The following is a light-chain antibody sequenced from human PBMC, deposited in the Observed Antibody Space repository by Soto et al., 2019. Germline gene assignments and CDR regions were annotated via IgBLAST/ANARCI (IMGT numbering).Light chain of an antibody. J-gene: IGKJ1*01. CDR3: QQYVFYRGT. CDR2: DAS. V-gene: IGKV1-5*01. CDR1: QSISGW. Sequence: DIQMTQSPSALSASVGDRVTITCRASQSISGWLAWFQQKPGEAPKLLIYDASSLESGVPSRFSGSGSGTEFTLTITSLQPDDFATYYCQQYVFYRGTFGQGTKVDIK.